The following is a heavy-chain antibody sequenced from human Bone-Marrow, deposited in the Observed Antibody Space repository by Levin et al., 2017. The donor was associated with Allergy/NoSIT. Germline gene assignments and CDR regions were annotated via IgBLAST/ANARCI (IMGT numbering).Heavy chain of an antibody. CDR3: AREGPGEPTYFGMDV. V-gene: IGHV3-11*01. Sequence: PGGSLRLSCAASGFIFREYHMSWIRQAPGKGLEWISSLHIPGSTTYYADSVKGRFTISRDNTKNLLFLQMNSLRAEDTAVYYCAREGPGEPTYFGMDVWGQGTTVTVSS. CDR2: LHIPGSTT. D-gene: IGHD4-17*01. CDR1: GFIFREYH. J-gene: IGHJ6*02.